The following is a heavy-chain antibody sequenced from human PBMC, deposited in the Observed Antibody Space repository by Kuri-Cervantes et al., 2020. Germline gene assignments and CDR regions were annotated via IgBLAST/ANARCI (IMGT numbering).Heavy chain of an antibody. J-gene: IGHJ6*02. CDR1: GFTFSDYY. D-gene: IGHD3-3*01. Sequence: GGSLRLSCAASGFTFSDYYMSWIRQAPGKGLEWVSYISSSGSTIYYADSVKGRFTISRDNAKNSLYPQMNSLRAEDTAVYYCARDLTIFGVVPYYGMDVWGQGTTVTVSS. CDR2: ISSSGSTI. V-gene: IGHV3-11*01. CDR3: ARDLTIFGVVPYYGMDV.